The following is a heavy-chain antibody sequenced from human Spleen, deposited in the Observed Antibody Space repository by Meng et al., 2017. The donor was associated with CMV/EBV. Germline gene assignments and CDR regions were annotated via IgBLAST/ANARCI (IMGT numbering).Heavy chain of an antibody. CDR2: INHSGST. Sequence: LTCAVYGGSFSDYYWTWIRQPPGKGLEGIGEINHSGSTNYNPSLKSRVTILVDTSKNQFSLRLSSVTAADTAVYYCARPLGNTVAFDYWGQGTLVTVSS. J-gene: IGHJ4*02. CDR1: GGSFSDYY. CDR3: ARPLGNTVAFDY. D-gene: IGHD2-8*02. V-gene: IGHV4-34*01.